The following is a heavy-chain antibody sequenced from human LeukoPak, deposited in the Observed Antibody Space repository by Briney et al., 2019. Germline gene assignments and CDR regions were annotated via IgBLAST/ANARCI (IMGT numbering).Heavy chain of an antibody. CDR3: ARHPTVTTGKQFDY. V-gene: IGHV4-59*08. Sequence: SETLSLTCTVSGGSLSSYYWSWIRQPPGKGLEWIGYIFYSGSTNYNPSLKSRVTIPVDTSTNQFSLKLGSVTAADTAVYYCARHPTVTTGKQFDYWGRGTLVTVSS. J-gene: IGHJ4*02. CDR1: GGSLSSYY. CDR2: IFYSGST. D-gene: IGHD4-17*01.